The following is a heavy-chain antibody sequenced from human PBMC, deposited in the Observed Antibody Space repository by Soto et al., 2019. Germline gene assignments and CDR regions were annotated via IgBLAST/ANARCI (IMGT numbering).Heavy chain of an antibody. CDR2: IYYSGTT. J-gene: IGHJ4*02. V-gene: IGHV4-31*03. D-gene: IGHD2-8*01. CDR3: ARRALPQCINGVCYKDGFWDY. Sequence: SETLSLTCTVSGGSVSSGGYYWSWIRQHPGTGLEWIGYIYYSGTTYFNPSLKSRASISLDTSKNEFSLKLTSVAAADTAVYYCARRALPQCINGVCYKDGFWDYWGQGALVTVSS. CDR1: GGSVSSGGYY.